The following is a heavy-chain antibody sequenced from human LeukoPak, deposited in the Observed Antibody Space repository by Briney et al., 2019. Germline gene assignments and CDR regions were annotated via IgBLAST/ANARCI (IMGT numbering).Heavy chain of an antibody. D-gene: IGHD2-15*01. J-gene: IGHJ4*02. CDR2: INTDTGNP. V-gene: IGHV7-4-1*02. Sequence: ASVKVSCKTSGYSFTSYVMNWVRQAPGQGLEWLGWINTDTGNPTYAQGFTGRFVFSLDTSVSTAYLQISSLQAEDTAMYYCARARDCSGGNCYSDCWGQGTLVTVSS. CDR1: GYSFTSYV. CDR3: ARARDCSGGNCYSDC.